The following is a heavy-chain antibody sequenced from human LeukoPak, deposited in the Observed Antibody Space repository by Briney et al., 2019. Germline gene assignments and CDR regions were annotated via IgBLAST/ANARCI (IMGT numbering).Heavy chain of an antibody. V-gene: IGHV1-46*01. Sequence: GALVKVSCKASGYTFTSYYMHWVRQAPGQGLEWMGIINPSGGSTSYAQKFQGRVTMTRDTSTSTVYMELSSLRSEDTAVYYCARDSGEGNWFDPWGQGTLITVSS. CDR3: ARDSGEGNWFDP. CDR1: GYTFTSYY. CDR2: INPSGGST. D-gene: IGHD4-17*01. J-gene: IGHJ5*02.